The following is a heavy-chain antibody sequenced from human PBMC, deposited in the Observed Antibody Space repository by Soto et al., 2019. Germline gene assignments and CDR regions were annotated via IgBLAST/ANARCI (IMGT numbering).Heavy chain of an antibody. V-gene: IGHV3-15*01. Sequence: PGGSLRLSCAASAFTFRNAWMSWVRQAPGKGLEWVGHVKSKTDGGTTDYAAPVKGRFTISRDDSKNTLYLQMNSLTTEDTAVYYCTTGTSNPDYYYYYGMDVWGQGTTVTVSS. CDR3: TTGTSNPDYYYYYGMDV. D-gene: IGHD2-2*01. J-gene: IGHJ6*02. CDR2: VKSKTDGGTT. CDR1: AFTFRNAW.